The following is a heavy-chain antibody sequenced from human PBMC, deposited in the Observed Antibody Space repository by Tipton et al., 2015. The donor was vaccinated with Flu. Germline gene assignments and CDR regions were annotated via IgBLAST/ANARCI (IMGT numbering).Heavy chain of an antibody. CDR1: GGSISTSHYY. V-gene: IGHV4-39*07. CDR2: IYHSGST. D-gene: IGHD6-19*01. CDR3: ARDGGVGSGWSYSGGNYYYGMDV. J-gene: IGHJ6*02. Sequence: TLSLTCTVSGGSISTSHYYWAWIRQPPGKGLEWIGSIYHSGSTFYHPSLKSRVTISVDTSKNQFSLKLSSVTAADTAVYYCARDGGVGSGWSYSGGNYYYGMDVWGQGTTVIVSS.